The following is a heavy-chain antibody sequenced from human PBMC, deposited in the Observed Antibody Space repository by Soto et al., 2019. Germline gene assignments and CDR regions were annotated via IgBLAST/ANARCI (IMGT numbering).Heavy chain of an antibody. CDR2: IKQDGSEK. CDR1: GFTFSSYW. D-gene: IGHD3-9*01. V-gene: IGHV3-7*01. CDR3: ARDTNFDWYPHYYYYMDV. J-gene: IGHJ6*03. Sequence: GGSLRLSCAASGFTFSSYWMSWVRQAPGKGLEWVANIKQDGSEKYYVDSVKGRFTISRDNAKNSLYLQMNSLRAEDTAVYYCARDTNFDWYPHYYYYMDVWGKGTTVTVSS.